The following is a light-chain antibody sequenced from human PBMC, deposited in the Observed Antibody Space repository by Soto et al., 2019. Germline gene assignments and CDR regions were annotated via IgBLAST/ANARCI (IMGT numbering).Light chain of an antibody. Sequence: EIVLTQSPATLSLSPGERATISCRASQSVSDYLAWYQHKPGQAPRLLNYAASNRATGIPARFSGSGSGTDFTLTINNLEPEDSAVYYCQHRTNWPLTFGGGTKV. CDR3: QHRTNWPLT. J-gene: IGKJ4*01. CDR1: QSVSDY. CDR2: AAS. V-gene: IGKV3-11*01.